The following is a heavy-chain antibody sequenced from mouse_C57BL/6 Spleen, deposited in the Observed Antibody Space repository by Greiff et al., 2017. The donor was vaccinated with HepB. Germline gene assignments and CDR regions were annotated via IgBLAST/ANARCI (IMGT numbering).Heavy chain of an antibody. D-gene: IGHD3-1*01. Sequence: QVQLQQPGAELVRPGSSVKLSCKASGYTFTSYWMHWVKQRPIQGLEWIGNIDPSDSDTHYNQKFKDKATLTVDKSSSTAYMQHSSLTSEDSAVYYFARRHWTYYFDYWGQGTTLAVSS. V-gene: IGHV1-52*01. CDR2: IDPSDSDT. J-gene: IGHJ2*01. CDR1: GYTFTSYW. CDR3: ARRHWTYYFDY.